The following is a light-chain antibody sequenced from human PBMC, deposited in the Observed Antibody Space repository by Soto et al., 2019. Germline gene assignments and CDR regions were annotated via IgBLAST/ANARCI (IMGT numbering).Light chain of an antibody. CDR1: SSDVGGYNY. V-gene: IGLV2-14*01. J-gene: IGLJ3*02. CDR3: TSYTTISTLA. CDR2: EVS. Sequence: QPASVSGSPGQSITISCTGTSSDVGGYNYVSWYQQHPGKVPKLMIYEVSYRPSGVSNRFSGSKSGNTASLTISGLQAEDEADYYCTSYTTISTLAFGGGTKVTVL.